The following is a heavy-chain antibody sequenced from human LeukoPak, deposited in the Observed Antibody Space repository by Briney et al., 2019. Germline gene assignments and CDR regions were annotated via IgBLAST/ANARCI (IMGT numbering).Heavy chain of an antibody. J-gene: IGHJ6*02. CDR2: VYHSGST. Sequence: SDTLSLTCSVSGYSISSGYYWGWIRPPPGKGLEWIGSVYHSGSTYYNPSLKSRVTISVDTSKNQFSLKLSSVTAADTAVYYCARAGNNMVRGESTTVGMDVWGQGTTVTVSS. D-gene: IGHD3-10*01. CDR1: GYSISSGYY. V-gene: IGHV4-38-2*02. CDR3: ARAGNNMVRGESTTVGMDV.